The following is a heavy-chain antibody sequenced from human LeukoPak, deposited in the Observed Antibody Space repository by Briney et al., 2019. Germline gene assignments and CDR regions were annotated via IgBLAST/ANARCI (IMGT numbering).Heavy chain of an antibody. CDR2: ISAYNGNT. Sequence: ASVKVSCKASGHTFTSYGISWVRQAPGKGLEWRGWISAYNGNTNYAQKLQGRVTMTTDTSTSTAYMELRSLRSDDTAVYYCARVITLLGYCSGGSCRGGDDYWGQGTLVTVSS. J-gene: IGHJ4*02. CDR3: ARVITLLGYCSGGSCRGGDDY. V-gene: IGHV1-18*04. D-gene: IGHD2-15*01. CDR1: GHTFTSYG.